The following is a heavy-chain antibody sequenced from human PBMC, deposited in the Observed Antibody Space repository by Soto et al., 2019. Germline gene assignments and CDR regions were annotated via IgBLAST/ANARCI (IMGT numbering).Heavy chain of an antibody. V-gene: IGHV3-21*01. D-gene: IGHD3-3*01. Sequence: VASLSFSCAASGFNFSSYSMNWVRLAPGKGLEWVSSISSSSSYIYYADSVKGRFTIYRDNAKNSLYLQMNSLRAEDTAVYYCARVAGYFWIGYWPWMDVWGQGTTVTVSS. J-gene: IGHJ6*02. CDR3: ARVAGYFWIGYWPWMDV. CDR2: ISSSSSYI. CDR1: GFNFSSYS.